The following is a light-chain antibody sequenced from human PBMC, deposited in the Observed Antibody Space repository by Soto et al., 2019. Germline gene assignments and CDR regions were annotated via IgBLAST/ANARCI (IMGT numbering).Light chain of an antibody. Sequence: QSVLTQPPSVSGAPGQRVTISCTGSSSNIGAGYDVHWYQQRPGTAPKLLIYGNKNRPSGVPDRFSGSKSGTSASLAITGLQAEDEADYSCQSSDSSLSVSYVSGPGTKVIVL. V-gene: IGLV1-40*01. CDR2: GNK. J-gene: IGLJ1*01. CDR1: SSNIGAGYD. CDR3: QSSDSSLSVSYV.